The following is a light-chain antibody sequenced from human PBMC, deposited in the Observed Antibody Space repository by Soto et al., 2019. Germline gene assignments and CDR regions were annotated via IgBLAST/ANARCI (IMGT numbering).Light chain of an antibody. V-gene: IGLV1-40*01. Sequence: QSVLTQPPSVSGAPGQRVTISCTGSSSNIGAGYDVHWYQQLPGTAPKLLIYGNSNRASGVPDRFSGSKSGTSASLALTGLQAEDEADYYCQSYDSSLSGSEFGGGTKLTVL. CDR3: QSYDSSLSGSE. CDR2: GNS. J-gene: IGLJ2*01. CDR1: SSNIGAGYD.